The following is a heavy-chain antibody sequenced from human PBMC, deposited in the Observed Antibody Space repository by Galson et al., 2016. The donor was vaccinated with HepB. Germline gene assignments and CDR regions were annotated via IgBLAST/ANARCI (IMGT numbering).Heavy chain of an antibody. V-gene: IGHV3-73*01. Sequence: SLRLSCAASGFTFSGSGIHWVRQASGKGLEWVGRIRSKADSYATAYAASAKGRFTISRDDSKNMAYLQMNSLKTEDTAVYYCTRHWENWNDRFDFWGQGTLVTVSS. CDR2: IRSKADSYAT. J-gene: IGHJ4*02. CDR3: TRHWENWNDRFDF. D-gene: IGHD1-1*01. CDR1: GFTFSGSG.